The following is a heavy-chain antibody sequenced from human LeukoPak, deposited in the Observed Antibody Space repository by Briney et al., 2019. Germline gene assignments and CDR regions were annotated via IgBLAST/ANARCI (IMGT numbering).Heavy chain of an antibody. Sequence: HGGSLRLSCAASGFTFSSYSMNWVRQAPGKGLEWVSYISSSSSTIYYADSVKGRFTISRDNAKNSLYLQMNSLRAEDTAVYYCAGGHVLLWFGELDQNYFDYWGQGTLVTVSS. CDR1: GFTFSSYS. CDR2: ISSSSSTI. CDR3: AGGHVLLWFGELDQNYFDY. J-gene: IGHJ4*02. D-gene: IGHD3-10*01. V-gene: IGHV3-48*01.